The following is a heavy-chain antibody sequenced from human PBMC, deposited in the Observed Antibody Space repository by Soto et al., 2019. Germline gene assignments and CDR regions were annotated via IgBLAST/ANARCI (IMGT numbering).Heavy chain of an antibody. D-gene: IGHD3-22*01. CDR3: ARGALDYYDSSGYYYTFTY. CDR1: GFTFSSYS. CDR2: ISSSSSYI. Sequence: EVQLVESGGGLVKPGGCLRLSCAASGFTFSSYSMNWVRQAPGKGLEWVSSISSSSSYIYYADSVKGRFTISRDNAKNSLYLQMNSLRAEDTAVYYCARGALDYYDSSGYYYTFTYWGQGTLVTVSS. J-gene: IGHJ4*02. V-gene: IGHV3-21*01.